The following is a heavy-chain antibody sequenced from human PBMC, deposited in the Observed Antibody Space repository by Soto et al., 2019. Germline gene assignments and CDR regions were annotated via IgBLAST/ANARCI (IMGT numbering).Heavy chain of an antibody. Sequence: PGGSLRLSCAASGFTVNSNYMSWVRQAPGKGLEWVSIISGSGGSTYYADSVKGRFTISRDNSKNTLYLQMNSLRAEDTAVYYCAKGGGGYCGSTSCPGYFDCWGQGTPVTVSS. V-gene: IGHV3-23*01. CDR2: ISGSGGST. D-gene: IGHD2-2*01. CDR1: GFTVNSNY. J-gene: IGHJ4*02. CDR3: AKGGGGYCGSTSCPGYFDC.